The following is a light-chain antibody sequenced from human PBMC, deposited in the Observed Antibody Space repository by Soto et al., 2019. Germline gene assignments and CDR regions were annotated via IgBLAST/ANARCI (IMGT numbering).Light chain of an antibody. CDR3: QQYYRWLLS. Sequence: EIVMTQSPATLSVSPGERATLSCRASQSVGSNLAWYQQKPGQAPRLLIYGASTRATGIPARFSGSGSGTEFTLTISSLQSEDFAVYYCQQYYRWLLSFGGGTKVEIK. J-gene: IGKJ4*01. CDR2: GAS. V-gene: IGKV3-15*01. CDR1: QSVGSN.